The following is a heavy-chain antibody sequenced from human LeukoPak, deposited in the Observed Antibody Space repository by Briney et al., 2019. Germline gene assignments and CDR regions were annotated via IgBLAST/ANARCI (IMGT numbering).Heavy chain of an antibody. CDR3: ARAVTYDYVWGSYRRYYFDY. Sequence: SETLSLTCTVSGGSISSSSYHWGWIRQSPGEGLQWITSMSYSGATYYNPSLQSRVTISVDTSKNQFSLKLYSVTAADTAVYYCARAVTYDYVWGSYRRYYFDYWGQGTLVTVSS. CDR2: MSYSGAT. V-gene: IGHV4-39*01. CDR1: GGSISSSSYH. J-gene: IGHJ4*02. D-gene: IGHD3-16*02.